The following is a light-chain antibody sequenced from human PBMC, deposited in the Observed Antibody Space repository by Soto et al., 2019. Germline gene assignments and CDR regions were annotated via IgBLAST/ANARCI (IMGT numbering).Light chain of an antibody. J-gene: IGKJ1*01. CDR2: AAS. CDR1: QGISSY. CDR3: QHYNSYSEA. V-gene: IGKV1-9*01. Sequence: DMQITQSPSTLSASVGDRVTITCRASQGISSYLALYQQKPGKAPKLLIYAASTLQSGVPSRFSGSGSGTEFTLTISSLQPDDFATYYCQHYNSYSEAFGQGTKVDI.